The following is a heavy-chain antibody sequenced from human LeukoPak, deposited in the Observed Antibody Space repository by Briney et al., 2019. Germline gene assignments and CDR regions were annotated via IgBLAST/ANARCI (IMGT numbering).Heavy chain of an antibody. CDR3: AHRRRESYFDD. J-gene: IGHJ4*02. CDR2: IYWNDDK. CDR1: RFSLSTGGVG. V-gene: IGHV2-5*01. D-gene: IGHD1-26*01. Sequence: SGPTQVKPTQTLTLTCTFSRFSLSTGGVGVGWIRQPPGKALEWLALIYWNDDKRYSPSLKSRLTITTDTSKNQVVLTMTNMDPVDTAIYYCAHRRRESYFDDWGQGTLVTVSS.